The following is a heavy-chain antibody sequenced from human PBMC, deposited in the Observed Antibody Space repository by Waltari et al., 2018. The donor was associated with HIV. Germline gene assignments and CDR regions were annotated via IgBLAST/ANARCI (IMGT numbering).Heavy chain of an antibody. Sequence: QLQLQESGPGLVKPSETLSLICTVSGDSIRGSSYYWGWIRQPPGKGLEWIGSIYYSGGTYYNPSLKSRVIISVDTSKNQFSLRLTSVTAADTAVYYCARSQYTSTWFEDYWGQGTLVTVSS. CDR2: IYYSGGT. D-gene: IGHD6-13*01. CDR3: ARSQYTSTWFEDY. V-gene: IGHV4-39*07. J-gene: IGHJ4*02. CDR1: GDSIRGSSYY.